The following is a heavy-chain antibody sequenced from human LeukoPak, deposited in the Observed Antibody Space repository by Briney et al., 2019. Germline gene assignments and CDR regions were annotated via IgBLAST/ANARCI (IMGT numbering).Heavy chain of an antibody. D-gene: IGHD3-3*01. CDR2: INPSGGST. CDR3: ARDARITIFGVVIAYYYYMDV. Sequence: ASVKVSCKASGYTFTSYYMHWVRQAPGQGLEWMGIINPSGGSTSYAQKFQGRVTMTRDMSTSTVYMELSSLRSEDTAVYYCARDARITIFGVVIAYYYYMDVWGKGTTVTVSS. J-gene: IGHJ6*03. V-gene: IGHV1-46*01. CDR1: GYTFTSYY.